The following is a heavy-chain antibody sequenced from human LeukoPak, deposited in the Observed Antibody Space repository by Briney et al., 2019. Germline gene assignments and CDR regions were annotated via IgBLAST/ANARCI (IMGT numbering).Heavy chain of an antibody. CDR3: ARRAGDPGYSSGWFNFDY. Sequence: GESLKISCKGSGYSFTSYWIGWVRQMPGKGLEWMGIIYPGDSDTRYSPSFQGQVTISADKSISTAYLQWSSLKASDTAMYYCARRAGDPGYSSGWFNFDYWGQGTLVTVSS. CDR2: IYPGDSDT. CDR1: GYSFTSYW. J-gene: IGHJ4*02. V-gene: IGHV5-51*01. D-gene: IGHD6-19*01.